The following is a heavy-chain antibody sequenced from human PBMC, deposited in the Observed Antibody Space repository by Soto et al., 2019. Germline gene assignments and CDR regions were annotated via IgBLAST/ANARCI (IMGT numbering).Heavy chain of an antibody. CDR3: ARHFRNYYDSSGYDSPRYFDY. V-gene: IGHV4-59*08. Sequence: SETLSLTCTVSGGSISSYYWSWIRQPPGKGLEWIGYIYYSGSTNYNPSLKSRVTISVDTSKNQFSLKLSSVTAADTAVYYCARHFRNYYDSSGYDSPRYFDYWGQGTLVTVSS. J-gene: IGHJ4*02. CDR2: IYYSGST. CDR1: GGSISSYY. D-gene: IGHD3-22*01.